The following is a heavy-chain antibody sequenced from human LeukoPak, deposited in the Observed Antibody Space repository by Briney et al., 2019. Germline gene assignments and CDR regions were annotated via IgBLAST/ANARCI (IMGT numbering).Heavy chain of an antibody. J-gene: IGHJ4*02. CDR1: GGSFSGYY. Sequence: PSETLSLTCAVYGGSFSGYYWSWIRQPPGKGLEWIGEINHSGSTNYNPSLKSRVTISVDTSKNQFSLKLSSETAADTAVYYCARVLTPGYSYGYDYWGQGTLVTVSS. V-gene: IGHV4-34*01. CDR3: ARVLTPGYSYGYDY. D-gene: IGHD5-18*01. CDR2: INHSGST.